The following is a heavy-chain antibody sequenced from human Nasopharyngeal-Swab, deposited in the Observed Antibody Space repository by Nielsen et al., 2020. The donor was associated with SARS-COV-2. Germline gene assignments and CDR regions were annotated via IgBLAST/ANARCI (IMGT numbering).Heavy chain of an antibody. CDR2: ITHSGHS. D-gene: IGHD3-22*01. J-gene: IGHJ3*02. CDR1: GGSIRSGTYY. CDR3: ARATMIVVVIGAFDI. V-gene: IGHV4-31*03. Sequence: SETLSLTCTVSGGSIRSGTYYWSWIRQSPGKGPEWIGYITHSGHSYYNPSLESRVTISEDTSKNQVSLKLSSVTAADTAVYYCARATMIVVVIGAFDIWGQGTMVTVSS.